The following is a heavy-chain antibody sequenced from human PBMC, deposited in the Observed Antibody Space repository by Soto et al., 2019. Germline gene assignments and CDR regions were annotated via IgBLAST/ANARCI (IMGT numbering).Heavy chain of an antibody. Sequence: LSLTCTVSGGSIGSYYWSWIRQPAGKGLEWIGRIYTSGSTNYNPSLKSRVTMSVDTSKNQFSLKLSSVTAADTAVYYCARVGKLDLQGGAFEMCCQRTMVT. J-gene: IGHJ3*02. D-gene: IGHD1-1*01. V-gene: IGHV4-4*07. CDR2: IYTSGST. CDR3: ARVGKLDLQGGAFEM. CDR1: GGSIGSYY.